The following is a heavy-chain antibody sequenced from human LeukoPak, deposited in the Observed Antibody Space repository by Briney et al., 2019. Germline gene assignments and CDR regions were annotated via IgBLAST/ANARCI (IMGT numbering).Heavy chain of an antibody. J-gene: IGHJ4*02. CDR1: RGSISPYY. CDR3: ARGAGWYSD. CDR2: INYSGST. D-gene: IGHD6-19*01. V-gene: IGHV4-59*01. Sequence: SETLSLTCTVSRGSISPYYWSWIRQPPGKGLEWIAYINYSGSTNYNPSLRSRVTISLDTSQNQFSLKLSSVTAVDTAVYYCARGAGWYSDWGQGTLVTVSS.